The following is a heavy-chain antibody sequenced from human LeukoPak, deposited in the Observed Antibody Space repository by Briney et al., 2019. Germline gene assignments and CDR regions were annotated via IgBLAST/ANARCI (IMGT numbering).Heavy chain of an antibody. CDR1: GYTFTDYY. J-gene: IGHJ3*02. Sequence: ASVKVSCKASGYTFTDYYIHWVRQAPGQGHEWMGWVDPNSGGTNYPQRFQGRVTMTRDTSINTAYLDLSRLRSDVTAVYYCARGGGGDDAFDIWGQGTMVTVSS. CDR2: VDPNSGGT. V-gene: IGHV1-2*02. D-gene: IGHD4-23*01. CDR3: ARGGGGDDAFDI.